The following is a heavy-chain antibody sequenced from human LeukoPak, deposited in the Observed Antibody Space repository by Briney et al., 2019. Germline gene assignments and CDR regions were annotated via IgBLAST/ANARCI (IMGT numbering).Heavy chain of an antibody. CDR1: GGSFSGFY. J-gene: IGHJ4*02. Sequence: SETLPLTCAVYGGSFSGFYWGWIRQPPGKGRKWIGEINHSGTTNYNPSLKSRVTISVDTSKNQFSLKLSSVTAADTAVYYCARCGYDSSGFNDYWGQGTLVTVSS. D-gene: IGHD3-22*01. CDR3: ARCGYDSSGFNDY. CDR2: INHSGTT. V-gene: IGHV4-34*01.